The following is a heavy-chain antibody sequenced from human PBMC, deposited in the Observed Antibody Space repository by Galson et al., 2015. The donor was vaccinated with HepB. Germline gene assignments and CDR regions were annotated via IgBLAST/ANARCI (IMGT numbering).Heavy chain of an antibody. D-gene: IGHD3-10*01. CDR2: IKDDGSEK. CDR1: EFILSMYW. Sequence: SLRLSCAASEFILSMYWMHWVRQAPGKGLEWVANIKDDGSEKNYVDSVKGRFTIARDNAKNSLYLQVNSLRAEDTAVYYCARVKRGEWYSFYYYGMDVWGRGTTVTVSS. J-gene: IGHJ6*02. V-gene: IGHV3-7*05. CDR3: ARVKRGEWYSFYYYGMDV.